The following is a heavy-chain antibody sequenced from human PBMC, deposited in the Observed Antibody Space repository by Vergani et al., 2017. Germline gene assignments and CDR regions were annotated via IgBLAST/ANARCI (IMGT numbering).Heavy chain of an antibody. Sequence: QVQRVQSGAEVKKPGASVKVSCKASGYTFTSYYMHWVRQAPGQGLEWMGIINPSGGSTSYAQKFQGRVTMTRDTSTSTVYMELSSLRSEDTAVYYCAGGTLGIIAVAGTLAFDIWGQGTMVTVSS. CDR3: AGGTLGIIAVAGTLAFDI. J-gene: IGHJ3*02. D-gene: IGHD6-19*01. CDR1: GYTFTSYY. CDR2: INPSGGST. V-gene: IGHV1-46*03.